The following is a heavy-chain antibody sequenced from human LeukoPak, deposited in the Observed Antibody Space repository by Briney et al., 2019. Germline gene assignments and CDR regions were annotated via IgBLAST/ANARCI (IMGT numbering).Heavy chain of an antibody. V-gene: IGHV3-7*05. CDR3: ARGVVTAIFDY. Sequence: SGGSLRLSCAASGFTFSSYWMSWVRQAPGKGLEWVANIKQDGSEKNYVDSVRGRFTISRDNAKNSLYLQMNSLRAEDTAVYYCARGVVTAIFDYWGQGTLVTVSS. CDR1: GFTFSSYW. D-gene: IGHD2-21*02. CDR2: IKQDGSEK. J-gene: IGHJ4*02.